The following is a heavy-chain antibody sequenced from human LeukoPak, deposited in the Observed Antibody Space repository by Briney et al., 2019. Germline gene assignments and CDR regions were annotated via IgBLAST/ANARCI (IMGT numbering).Heavy chain of an antibody. Sequence: PSETPSLTCTVSGGSFTSYYWSWIRQPPGRGLELIGCILGSGSTNYNPSLKSRLTISLDTSKNQFSLKLSSVTAADTAVYFCARRYCSGTTCYYFDAWGPGTLVTVSS. D-gene: IGHD2-2*01. J-gene: IGHJ4*02. V-gene: IGHV4-59*08. CDR2: ILGSGST. CDR3: ARRYCSGTTCYYFDA. CDR1: GGSFTSYY.